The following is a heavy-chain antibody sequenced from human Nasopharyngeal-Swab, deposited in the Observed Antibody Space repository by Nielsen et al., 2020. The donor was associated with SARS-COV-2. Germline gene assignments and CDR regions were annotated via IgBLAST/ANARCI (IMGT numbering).Heavy chain of an antibody. CDR1: STYT. CDR3: ASGPPSGRYGLEYFQH. V-gene: IGHV3-21*06. D-gene: IGHD6-19*01. CDR2: ISSISSYI. J-gene: IGHJ1*01. Sequence: GGSLRLSCEAFSTYTMNWVRRAPGKGLEWVSSISSISSYIYYADSLKGRFTISRDNAKNSLYLQMNSLRVEDTAVYYCASGPPSGRYGLEYFQHWGQGTLVTVSS.